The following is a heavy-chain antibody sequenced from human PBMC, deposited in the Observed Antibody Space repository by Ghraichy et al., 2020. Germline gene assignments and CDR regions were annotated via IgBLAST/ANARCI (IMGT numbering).Heavy chain of an antibody. CDR2: IKRKIDGGTA. J-gene: IGHJ5*02. V-gene: IGHV3-15*01. Sequence: GGSLRLSCAASGFTFNNAWMSWVRQAPGKGLEWVGRIKRKIDGGTADYAAPVTGRFTISRDDSKDTLYLQMGSLKTEDTAVYYCLTGASSDWPGANHWGQGTLVTVSS. CDR1: GFTFNNAW. D-gene: IGHD6-19*01. CDR3: LTGASSDWPGANH.